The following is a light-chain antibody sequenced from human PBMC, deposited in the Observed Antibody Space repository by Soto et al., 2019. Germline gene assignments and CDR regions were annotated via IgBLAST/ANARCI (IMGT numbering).Light chain of an antibody. V-gene: IGKV1-39*01. J-gene: IGKJ2*01. CDR2: ATS. CDR3: QQSFSTPLT. CDR1: QSISFY. Sequence: IQMTQSPSSLSASVGDTVTITCRASQSISFYLNWYQQKPGRTPKLLIYATSSLQSGVPSRFDGSGSGTDFTLIISSLQPDDLATYYYQQSFSTPLTFGHGTKLELK.